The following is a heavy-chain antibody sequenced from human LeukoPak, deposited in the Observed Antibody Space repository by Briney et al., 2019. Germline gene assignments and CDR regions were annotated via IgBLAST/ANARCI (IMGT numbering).Heavy chain of an antibody. V-gene: IGHV4-59*01. D-gene: IGHD2-2*01. Sequence: SETLSLTCTVSGGSISSYYWSWIRQPPGKGLEWIGYIYYSGSTNYNPSLKSRVTISVDTSKNQCSLKLSSVTAADTAVYYCARVRCSSTSCPLDYWGQGTLVTVSS. CDR3: ARVRCSSTSCPLDY. CDR2: IYYSGST. J-gene: IGHJ4*02. CDR1: GGSISSYY.